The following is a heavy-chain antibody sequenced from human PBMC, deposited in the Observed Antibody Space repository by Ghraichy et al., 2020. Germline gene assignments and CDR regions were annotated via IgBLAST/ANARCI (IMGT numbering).Heavy chain of an antibody. CDR2: ISGSGGST. CDR3: AKGLVRGVIIHPFDY. CDR1: GFTFSSYA. J-gene: IGHJ4*02. Sequence: GESLNISCAASGFTFSSYAMSWVRQAPGKGLEWVSAISGSGGSTYYADSVKGRFTISRDNSKNTLYLQMNSLRAEDTAVYYCAKGLVRGVIIHPFDYWGQGTLVTVSS. D-gene: IGHD3-10*01. V-gene: IGHV3-23*01.